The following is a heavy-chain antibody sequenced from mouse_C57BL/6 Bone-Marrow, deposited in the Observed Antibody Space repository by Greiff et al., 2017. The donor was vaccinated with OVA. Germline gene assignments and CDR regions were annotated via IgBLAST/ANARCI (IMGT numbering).Heavy chain of an antibody. CDR2: IHPNSGST. Sequence: QVQLQQPGAELVKPGASVKLSCKASGYTFTSYWMHWVKQRPGQGLEWIGMIHPNSGSTNYNEKFKSKATLTVDKSSSTAYMQLSSLTSEDSAVYCCAGNWEDWYFDVWGTGTTVTVSS. J-gene: IGHJ1*03. V-gene: IGHV1-64*01. D-gene: IGHD4-1*01. CDR1: GYTFTSYW. CDR3: AGNWEDWYFDV.